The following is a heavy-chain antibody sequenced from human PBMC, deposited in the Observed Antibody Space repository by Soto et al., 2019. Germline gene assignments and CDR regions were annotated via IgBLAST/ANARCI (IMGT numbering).Heavy chain of an antibody. CDR3: ASWVGRELRVGRAFDI. CDR2: ISCGGCST. D-gene: IGHD1-26*01. J-gene: IGHJ3*02. CDR1: GFTFSSYA. Sequence: GGSLRLSCAASGFTFSSYAMSWVRQAPGKGLEWVSAISCGGCSTYYADSVKGRFTISGDHSKNTLYLQMNRPRAEDTAVYYCASWVGRELRVGRAFDIWGQGTMVTVSS. V-gene: IGHV3-23*01.